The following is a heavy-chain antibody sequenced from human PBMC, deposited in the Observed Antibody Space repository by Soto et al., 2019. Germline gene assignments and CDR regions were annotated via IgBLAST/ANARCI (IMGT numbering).Heavy chain of an antibody. V-gene: IGHV1-8*01. CDR3: PRGFSSTNLNWFGP. CDR2: MNPNSGNT. CDR1: GYTCTSYD. J-gene: IGHJ5*02. Sequence: QVQLVQSGAEVKKPGASVKVSCKTSGYTCTSYDVNWVRQASGQGLEWMGWMNPNSGNTGYAQKFQGKVTMTRNTSITTAYMELNSLRSEDTAVYYCPRGFSSTNLNWFGPWGLGTLVTVSS. D-gene: IGHD2-2*01.